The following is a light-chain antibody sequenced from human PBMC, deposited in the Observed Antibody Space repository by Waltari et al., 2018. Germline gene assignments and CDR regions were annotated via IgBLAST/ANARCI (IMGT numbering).Light chain of an antibody. CDR1: TSITKKF. CDR2: GAS. Sequence: VLTQSPGTLSLSPGERATLSCRASTSITKKFFAWYPQKPGQAPRLLIYGASSRAAGIPYRFSGSGSGTDFTLTISRLEPEDSAVYYCQQYGSSVMYTFGQGTKLEIK. CDR3: QQYGSSVMYT. J-gene: IGKJ2*01. V-gene: IGKV3-20*01.